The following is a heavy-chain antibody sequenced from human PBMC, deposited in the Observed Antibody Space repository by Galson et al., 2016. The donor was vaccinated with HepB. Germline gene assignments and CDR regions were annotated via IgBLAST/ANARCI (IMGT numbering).Heavy chain of an antibody. CDR2: TYYRSQWNY. V-gene: IGHV6-1*01. CDR3: ARAIWLGRGMDV. J-gene: IGHJ6*02. Sequence: CAISGDSVSNNFAAWVWIRQSPSRGLEWLGRTYYRSQWNYDYAVSVQSRLFITPDTSKNQSSLQLTSVTPEDTAVYYCARAIWLGRGMDVWGQGTTVTVSS. CDR1: GDSVSNNFAA. D-gene: IGHD3-10*01.